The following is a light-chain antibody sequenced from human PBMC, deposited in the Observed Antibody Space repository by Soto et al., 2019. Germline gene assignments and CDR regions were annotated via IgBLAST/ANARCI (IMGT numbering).Light chain of an antibody. Sequence: DIQMTQSPSSLSASVGDRVTITCRASQSISSYLNWYQQKPGKAPKLLIYAASSLQSGVPSRFSGSGSGTDFTLTISSLQPEDFATYYCQQSYSHGPGFGQGTKVDIK. CDR2: AAS. CDR3: QQSYSHGPG. J-gene: IGKJ1*01. CDR1: QSISSY. V-gene: IGKV1-39*01.